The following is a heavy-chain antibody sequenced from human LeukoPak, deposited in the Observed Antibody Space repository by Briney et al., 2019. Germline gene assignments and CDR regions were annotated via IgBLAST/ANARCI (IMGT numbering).Heavy chain of an antibody. J-gene: IGHJ4*02. CDR1: GGSISSYY. CDR2: IYYSGST. CDR3: ARVIVAPGRLFDY. V-gene: IGHV4-59*01. D-gene: IGHD5-12*01. Sequence: SETLSLTCTVSGGSISSYYGSWIRQPPGKGLEWNGYIYYSGSTNYNPSLKSRVNISVDTSKNQFSLKLSSVTAADTAVYYCARVIVAPGRLFDYWGQGTLVTVSS.